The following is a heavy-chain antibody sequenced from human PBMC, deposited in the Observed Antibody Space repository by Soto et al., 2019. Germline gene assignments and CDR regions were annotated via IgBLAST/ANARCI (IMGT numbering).Heavy chain of an antibody. Sequence: ASETLSLTCTVSVGSISSYYWSWIRQPAGKGLGWIGRIYTSGSTNYNPSLKSRVTMSVDTSKNQFSLKLSSVTAADTAVYYCARGVTGKEVYYYYYGMDVWGQGTTVTVSS. CDR3: ARGVTGKEVYYYYYGMDV. CDR2: IYTSGST. D-gene: IGHD1-20*01. J-gene: IGHJ6*02. CDR1: VGSISSYY. V-gene: IGHV4-4*07.